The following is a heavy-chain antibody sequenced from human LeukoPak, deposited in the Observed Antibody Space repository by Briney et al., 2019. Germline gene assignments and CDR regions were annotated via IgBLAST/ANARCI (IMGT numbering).Heavy chain of an antibody. D-gene: IGHD5-18*01. CDR1: GGSFSGYY. J-gene: IGHJ3*02. CDR3: ARGTAMVPEAFDI. Sequence: SETLSLTCGVYGGSFSGYYWSWIRQPPGKGLEWIGEINHSGSTNYNPSLKSRVTISVDTSKNQFSLKLSSVTAADTAVYYCARGTAMVPEAFDIWGQGTMVTVSS. V-gene: IGHV4-34*01. CDR2: INHSGST.